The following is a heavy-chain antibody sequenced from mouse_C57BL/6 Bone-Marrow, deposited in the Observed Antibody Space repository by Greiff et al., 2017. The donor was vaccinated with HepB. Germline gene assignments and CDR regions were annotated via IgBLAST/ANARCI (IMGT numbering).Heavy chain of an antibody. Sequence: EVQLQESGPGMVKPSQSLSLTCTVTGYSITSGYDWHWIRHFPGNKLEWMGYISYSGSTNYNPSLKSRISITQYTSKNHFFLKLNSVTTEDTATYYCARGSYWYFDVWGTGTTVTVSS. J-gene: IGHJ1*03. CDR1: GYSITSGYD. CDR2: ISYSGST. V-gene: IGHV3-1*01. CDR3: ARGSYWYFDV.